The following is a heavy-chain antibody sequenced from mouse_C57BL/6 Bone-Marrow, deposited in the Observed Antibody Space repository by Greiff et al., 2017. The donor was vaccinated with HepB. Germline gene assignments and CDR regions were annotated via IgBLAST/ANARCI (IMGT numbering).Heavy chain of an antibody. Sequence: QVQLKDSGPELVKPGASVKISCKASGYSFTSYYIHWVKQRPGQGLEWIGWIYPGSGNTKYNEKFKGKATLTADTSSSTAYMQLSSLTSEDSAVYYCAKDYYGSYYAMDYWGQGTSVTVSS. CDR2: IYPGSGNT. J-gene: IGHJ4*01. D-gene: IGHD1-1*01. CDR3: AKDYYGSYYAMDY. V-gene: IGHV1-66*01. CDR1: GYSFTSYY.